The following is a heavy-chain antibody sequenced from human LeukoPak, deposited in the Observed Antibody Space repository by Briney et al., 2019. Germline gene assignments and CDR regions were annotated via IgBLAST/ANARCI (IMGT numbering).Heavy chain of an antibody. CDR1: GFTFSSFW. CDR2: ITSASSYI. CDR3: ARVGVRDGDADILDY. J-gene: IGHJ4*02. V-gene: IGHV3-21*04. D-gene: IGHD4-17*01. Sequence: GGSLRLSCAASGFTFSSFWMHWVRQTPGKGLEWVSCITSASSYIFYTESVKGRFTISRDNSKNTLYLQMNSLRAEDTAVYYCARVGVRDGDADILDYWGQGTLVTVSS.